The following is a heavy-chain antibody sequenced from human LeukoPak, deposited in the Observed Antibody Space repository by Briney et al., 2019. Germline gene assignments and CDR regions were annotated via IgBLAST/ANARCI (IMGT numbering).Heavy chain of an antibody. J-gene: IGHJ4*02. Sequence: SETLSLTCAVYGGSFSGYYWSWIRQRPGKGLEWIGEINHSGSTNYNPSLKSRVTISVDTSKNQFSLKLSSVTAADTAVYYCARGPALAYDILTGYYPSESYFDYWGQGTLVTVSS. D-gene: IGHD3-9*01. CDR2: INHSGST. V-gene: IGHV4-34*01. CDR3: ARGPALAYDILTGYYPSESYFDY. CDR1: GGSFSGYY.